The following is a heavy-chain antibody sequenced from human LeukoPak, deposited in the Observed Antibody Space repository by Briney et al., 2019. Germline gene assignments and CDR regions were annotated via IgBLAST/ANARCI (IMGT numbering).Heavy chain of an antibody. CDR2: IYYSGST. V-gene: IGHV4-59*12. CDR3: ARLMGGPNYCSGGSCYSLDAFDI. CDR1: GGSISSYY. Sequence: SETLSLTCTVSGGSISSYYWSWIRQPPGKGLEWIGYIYYSGSTYYNPSLKSRVTISVATSKKQFSLKLSSVTAADTAVYYCARLMGGPNYCSGGSCYSLDAFDIWGQGTMVTVSS. D-gene: IGHD2-15*01. J-gene: IGHJ3*02.